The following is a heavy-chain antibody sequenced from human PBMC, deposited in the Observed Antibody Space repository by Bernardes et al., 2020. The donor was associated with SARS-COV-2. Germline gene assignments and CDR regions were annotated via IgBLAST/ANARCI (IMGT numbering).Heavy chain of an antibody. CDR2: LYYSGST. CDR3: ATSSGSGSHFDY. Sequence: SETLSLTCTVSGGSISSSSYYWGWIRQPPGKGLEWIGSLYYSGSTYYNPSLKSRVTISVDTSKNQFSLKLSSVTAADTAVYYCATSSGSGSHFDYWGQGTLVTVSS. V-gene: IGHV4-39*01. D-gene: IGHD3-3*01. CDR1: GGSISSSSYY. J-gene: IGHJ4*02.